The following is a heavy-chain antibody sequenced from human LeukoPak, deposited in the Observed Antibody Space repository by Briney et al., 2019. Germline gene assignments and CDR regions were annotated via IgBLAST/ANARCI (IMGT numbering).Heavy chain of an antibody. V-gene: IGHV1-8*02. CDR1: GYTFTGYY. CDR3: ARDLLSDRFYRDY. J-gene: IGHJ4*02. CDR2: MNPNSGNT. Sequence: ASVKVSCKASGYTFTGYYMHWVRQAPGQGLEWMGWMNPNSGNTGYAQKFQGRVTMTRNTSISTAYMELSSLRSEDTAVYYCARDLLSDRFYRDYWGQGTLVTVSS. D-gene: IGHD3-10*01.